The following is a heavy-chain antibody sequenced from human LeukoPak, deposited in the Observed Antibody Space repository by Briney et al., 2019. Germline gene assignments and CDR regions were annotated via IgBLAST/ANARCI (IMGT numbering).Heavy chain of an antibody. CDR1: GGSISSSSYY. CDR3: ARGPPGVEVVYYGSGSYYKPLHYFDY. V-gene: IGHV4-39*07. J-gene: IGHJ4*02. D-gene: IGHD3-10*01. CDR2: IYYSGST. Sequence: PSETLSLTCTVSGGSISSSSYYWGWIRQPPGKGLEWIGSIYYSGSTYYNPSLKSRVTISVDTSKNQFSLKLSSVTAADTAVYYCARGPPGVEVVYYGSGSYYKPLHYFDYWGQGTLVTVSS.